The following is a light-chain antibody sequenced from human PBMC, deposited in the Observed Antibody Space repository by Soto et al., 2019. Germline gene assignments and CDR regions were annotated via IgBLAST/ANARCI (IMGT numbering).Light chain of an antibody. J-gene: IGLJ1*01. Sequence: QSALAQPASVSGSPGQSITISCTGTSGFVWSFSLVSWYQQHPGTAPKVMISEGHRRPSGVPDRFSGSSSVNSGSLTISGRHAVDEAVYYCCLYIGATNYVFGTVTTLTVL. CDR3: CLYIGATNYV. V-gene: IGLV2-23*01. CDR2: EGH. CDR1: SGFVWSFSL.